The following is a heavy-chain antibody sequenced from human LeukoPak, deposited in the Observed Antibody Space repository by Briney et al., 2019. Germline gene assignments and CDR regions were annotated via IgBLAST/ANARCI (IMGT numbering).Heavy chain of an antibody. J-gene: IGHJ4*02. CDR1: GFTFSSYG. CDR2: IRYDGSNK. Sequence: PGGSLRLSCAASGFTFSSYGMHWVRQAPGKGLEWVAFIRYDGSNKYYADSVKGRFTISRDNSKNTRYLQMNRRRGEGTAVYYCARVGRASCWDWGQGTVVTVSS. V-gene: IGHV3-30*02. D-gene: IGHD2-2*01. CDR3: ARVGRASCWD.